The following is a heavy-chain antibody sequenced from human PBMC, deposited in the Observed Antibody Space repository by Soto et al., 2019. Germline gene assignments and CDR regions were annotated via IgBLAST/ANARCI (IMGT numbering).Heavy chain of an antibody. Sequence: VASVKVSCKVSGHTLTELSMHWVRQAPGKGPEWMGGFDPVDGETIYAQKFQVRVTMTEDTSTDTAYMELNSLRSEDTAVYYCATLGYCSGDSVTRSCYSGLEVWGQGTTVTVSS. CDR1: GHTLTELS. CDR3: ATLGYCSGDSVTRSCYSGLEV. D-gene: IGHD2-15*01. J-gene: IGHJ6*02. V-gene: IGHV1-24*01. CDR2: FDPVDGET.